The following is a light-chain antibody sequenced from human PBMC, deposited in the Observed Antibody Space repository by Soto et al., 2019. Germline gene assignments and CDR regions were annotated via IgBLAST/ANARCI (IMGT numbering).Light chain of an antibody. CDR3: QPYNYWPLT. CDR2: GTS. J-gene: IGKJ4*01. CDR1: QGIGDT. Sequence: EVVMRQSPATPSVSPGAGATLSGRASQGIGDTLAWYQHKPGQTPRLLIYGTSTRAAGVPTRFSGSRSGAEFTLAINCLQSEDFAVYYCQPYNYWPLTFGGGTKVEIK. V-gene: IGKV3-15*01.